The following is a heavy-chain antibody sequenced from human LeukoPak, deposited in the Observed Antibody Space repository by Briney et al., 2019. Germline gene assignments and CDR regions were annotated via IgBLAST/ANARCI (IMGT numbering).Heavy chain of an antibody. Sequence: SETLSLTCAVYGGSFSGYYWSWIRQPPGKGLEWIGEINHSGSTNYNPSLKSRVTISVDTSKNQFSLKLSSVTAADTAVYYCARGTSYGVSFDYWGQGTLVTVSS. V-gene: IGHV4-34*01. CDR2: INHSGST. D-gene: IGHD4-17*01. J-gene: IGHJ4*02. CDR3: ARGTSYGVSFDY. CDR1: GGSFSGYY.